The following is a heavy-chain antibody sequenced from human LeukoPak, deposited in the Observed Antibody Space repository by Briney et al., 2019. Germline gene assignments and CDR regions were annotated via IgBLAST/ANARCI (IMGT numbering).Heavy chain of an antibody. D-gene: IGHD5-24*01. CDR1: GFTFSIYY. J-gene: IGHJ4*02. CDR2: IESDGGRT. Sequence: GGSLRLSCEASGFTFSIYYMHWVRKAQGKGLVWFSHIESDGGRTTYADSVKGRFIISRDNAKNTLYLQMNSLRAEDTAVYYCARGGPAGVATNDYWGQGTLVTVSS. CDR3: ARGGPAGVATNDY. V-gene: IGHV3-74*01.